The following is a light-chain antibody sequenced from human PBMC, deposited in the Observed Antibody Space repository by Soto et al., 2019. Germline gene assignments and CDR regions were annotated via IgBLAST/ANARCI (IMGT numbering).Light chain of an antibody. J-gene: IGKJ2*01. CDR2: TAS. V-gene: IGKV1-5*03. CDR1: QSINRW. Sequence: DIQMTQSPSSLSASVGDRVTITCRASQSINRWLAWYQQKPGKAPKLLIYTASSLESGVPSRFSGGGIGTEFSLSISSLQPDDFATYYCQQYSTYPYIFGQGTKVDIK. CDR3: QQYSTYPYI.